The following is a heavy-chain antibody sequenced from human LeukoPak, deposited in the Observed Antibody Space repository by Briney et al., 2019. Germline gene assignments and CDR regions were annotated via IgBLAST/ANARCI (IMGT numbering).Heavy chain of an antibody. CDR2: ISSSSSYI. CDR3: ATAGPYSSSSPFDY. Sequence: GGSLRLSCAASGFTFSSYSMNWVRQAPGKGLEWVSSISSSSSYIYYADSVKGRFTISRDNAKNPLYLQMNSLRAEDTAVYYCATAGPYSSSSPFDYWGQGTLVTVFS. CDR1: GFTFSSYS. D-gene: IGHD6-6*01. J-gene: IGHJ4*02. V-gene: IGHV3-21*01.